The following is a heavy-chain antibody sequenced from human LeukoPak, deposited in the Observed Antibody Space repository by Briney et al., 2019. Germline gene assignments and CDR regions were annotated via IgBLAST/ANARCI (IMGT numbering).Heavy chain of an antibody. V-gene: IGHV1-46*01. Sequence: GASVEVSCKASGYTFTSYYMHWVRQAPGQGLEWMGIINPSGGSTSYTQKFQGRVTMTRDTSTSTVYMELSSLRSEDTAVYYCASPMIAAAGTDDAFDIWGQGTMVTVSS. CDR3: ASPMIAAAGTDDAFDI. D-gene: IGHD6-13*01. CDR2: INPSGGST. CDR1: GYTFTSYY. J-gene: IGHJ3*02.